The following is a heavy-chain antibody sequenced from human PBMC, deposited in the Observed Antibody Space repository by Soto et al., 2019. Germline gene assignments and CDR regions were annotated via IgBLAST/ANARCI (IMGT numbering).Heavy chain of an antibody. D-gene: IGHD3-10*01. CDR3: ARDQRGGSYGMDV. V-gene: IGHV3-7*01. CDR1: GFTFTSYW. Sequence: EEQLVESGGALVLPGESLRLSCAASGFTFTSYWMSWVRQAPGKGLEWVAIINQDGSEKNSAASVKGRFTISRDNAKTSVYLEMTSLRVEDTAVYYCARDQRGGSYGMDVWGQGTTVTVS. CDR2: INQDGSEK. J-gene: IGHJ6*02.